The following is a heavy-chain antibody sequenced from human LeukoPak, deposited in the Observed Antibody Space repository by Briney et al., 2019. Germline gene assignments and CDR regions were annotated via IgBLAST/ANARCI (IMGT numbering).Heavy chain of an antibody. J-gene: IGHJ4*02. CDR2: IKQDGSEK. CDR3: ARVLARRVVIIGYFDY. V-gene: IGHV3-7*01. CDR1: GFTFSSYW. D-gene: IGHD3-3*01. Sequence: SEGSLRLSCAASGFTFSSYWMSWVRRAPGKGLEWVANIKQDGSEKFYVDSVEGRFTISRDNAKNSLYLQMSSLRAEDTAVYYCARVLARRVVIIGYFDYWGQGTLVTVSS.